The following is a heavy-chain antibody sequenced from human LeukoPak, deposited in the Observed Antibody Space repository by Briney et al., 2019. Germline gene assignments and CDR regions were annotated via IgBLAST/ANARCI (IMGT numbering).Heavy chain of an antibody. D-gene: IGHD5-12*01. J-gene: IGHJ4*02. CDR3: ARGSHHSGYDTFDY. CDR2: IYYSGST. CDR1: GGSISSSSYS. V-gene: IGHV4-39*01. Sequence: SETLSLTCTVSGGSISSSSYSWGWIRQPPGKGLEWIGSIYYSGSTYYNPSLKSRVTISVDTSKNQFSLKLSSVTAADTAVYYCARGSHHSGYDTFDYWGQGTLVTVSS.